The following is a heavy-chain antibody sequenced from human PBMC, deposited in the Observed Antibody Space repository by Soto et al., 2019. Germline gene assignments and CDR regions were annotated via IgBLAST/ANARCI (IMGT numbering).Heavy chain of an antibody. Sequence: QVQMVQSGAEMKKPGASVKVSCKASNYSFSSFGIGWMRQAPGQGLEWMAWINPSNDNTNYAQSLQGRVTLTTDTSTSTAYMELRSLRSDDTAVYFCARDPFYSGSNLQVGYFDSWGQGTLVTVSS. V-gene: IGHV1-18*01. CDR3: ARDPFYSGSNLQVGYFDS. D-gene: IGHD1-26*01. CDR1: NYSFSSFG. J-gene: IGHJ4*02. CDR2: INPSNDNT.